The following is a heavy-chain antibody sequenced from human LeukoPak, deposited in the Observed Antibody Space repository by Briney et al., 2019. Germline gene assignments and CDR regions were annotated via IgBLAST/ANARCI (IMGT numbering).Heavy chain of an antibody. CDR2: IWYDGSNK. D-gene: IGHD5-18*01. CDR1: GFTFSSYG. J-gene: IGHJ4*02. Sequence: GRSLRLSCAASGFTFSSYGMHWVRQAPGKGLEWVAVIWYDGSNKYYADSVKGRFTISRDNSKNTLYLQMNSLRAEDTAVHYCASDVDTAMVNWGQGTLVIVSS. V-gene: IGHV3-33*01. CDR3: ASDVDTAMVN.